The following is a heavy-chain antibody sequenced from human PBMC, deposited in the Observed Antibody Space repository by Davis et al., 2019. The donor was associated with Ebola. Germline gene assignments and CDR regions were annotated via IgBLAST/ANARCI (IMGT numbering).Heavy chain of an antibody. CDR1: GFTFSTYV. V-gene: IGHV3-23*05. CDR3: ARGDFYYGVDV. CDR2: MYSGGTT. J-gene: IGHJ6*02. Sequence: GESLKISCAGSGFTFSTYVMTRVRQAPGKGLQWVSIMYSGGTTYYADSVKGRFTISRDSSKNTVYLQMNNLRAEDTAVYYCARGDFYYGVDVWGQGTTVTVSS.